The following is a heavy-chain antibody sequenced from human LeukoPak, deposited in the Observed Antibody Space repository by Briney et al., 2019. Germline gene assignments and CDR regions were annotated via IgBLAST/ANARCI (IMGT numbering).Heavy chain of an antibody. Sequence: GGSLRLSCAASGFTFSSYGMSWVRQAPGKGLEWVSYISSSGSTIYYADSVKGRFTISRDNSKNTLYLQMNSLRAEDTAVYYCAKDRGIWGFFDYWGQGTLVTVSS. CDR1: GFTFSSYG. D-gene: IGHD2-15*01. CDR2: ISSSGSTI. J-gene: IGHJ4*02. CDR3: AKDRGIWGFFDY. V-gene: IGHV3-48*01.